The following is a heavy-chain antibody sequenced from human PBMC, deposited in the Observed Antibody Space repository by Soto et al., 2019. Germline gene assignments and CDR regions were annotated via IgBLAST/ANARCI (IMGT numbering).Heavy chain of an antibody. CDR2: ISSSSSYI. CDR1: GFTFSSYS. CDR3: ARGYGGNAVYYYGMDV. J-gene: IGHJ6*02. V-gene: IGHV3-21*01. Sequence: PGGSLRLSCAASGFTFSSYSMNWVRQAPGKGLEWVSSISSSSSYIYYADSVKGRFTISRDNAKNSLYLQMNSLRVEDTAVYYCARGYGGNAVYYYGMDVWGQGTTVTVSS. D-gene: IGHD4-17*01.